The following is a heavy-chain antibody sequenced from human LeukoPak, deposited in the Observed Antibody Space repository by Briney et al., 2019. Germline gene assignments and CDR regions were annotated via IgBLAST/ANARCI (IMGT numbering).Heavy chain of an antibody. CDR1: GFTFSSYA. D-gene: IGHD6-13*01. Sequence: PGGSLRLSCAASGFTFSSYAMSWVRQAPGKGLEGVSAISGSGGSTYYADSVKGRFTISRDNSKNTLYLQMNSLRAEDTAVYYCAKDKGSHEQNYAFDIWGQGTMVTVSS. CDR3: AKDKGSHEQNYAFDI. J-gene: IGHJ3*02. V-gene: IGHV3-23*01. CDR2: ISGSGGST.